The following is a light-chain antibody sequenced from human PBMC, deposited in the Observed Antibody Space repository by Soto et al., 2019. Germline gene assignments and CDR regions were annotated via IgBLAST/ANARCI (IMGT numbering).Light chain of an antibody. CDR2: GAS. Sequence: EIVMTQSPVILSVSPGERATLSCRASQSVSSNLAWYQQNPGQAPRLLIYGASTRATGIPARFSGSGSGAEFTLTISSLQSEDFAVYYCQQFNNWPHTFGQGNKLESK. CDR1: QSVSSN. CDR3: QQFNNWPHT. J-gene: IGKJ2*01. V-gene: IGKV3-15*01.